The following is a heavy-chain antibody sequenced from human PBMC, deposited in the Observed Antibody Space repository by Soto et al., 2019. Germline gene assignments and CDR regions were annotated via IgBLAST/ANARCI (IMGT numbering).Heavy chain of an antibody. D-gene: IGHD5-18*01. CDR2: ISSSSSYI. J-gene: IGHJ6*02. CDR1: VFTFSSYS. CDR3: VFWRYSYGPDPRLYYYYGMDV. Sequence: GGSLRLSCAASVFTFSSYSMNWVRQAPGKGLEWVSSISSSSSYIYYADSVKGRFTISRDNAKNSLYLQMNSLRAEDTAVYYCVFWRYSYGPDPRLYYYYGMDVWGQGTTVTVSS. V-gene: IGHV3-21*03.